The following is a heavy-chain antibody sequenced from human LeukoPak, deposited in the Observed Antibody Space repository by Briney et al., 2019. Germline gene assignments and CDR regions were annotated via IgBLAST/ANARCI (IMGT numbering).Heavy chain of an antibody. CDR1: GGSISSYH. Sequence: SETLSLTCTVSGGSISSYHWSWIRQPPGKGLEWIGYIYYSGSTNYNPSLKSRVTISVDTSKNQFSLKLSSVTAADTAVYYCASSARGGQPDAFDIWGQGTMVTVSS. D-gene: IGHD3-10*01. J-gene: IGHJ3*02. CDR3: ASSARGGQPDAFDI. V-gene: IGHV4-59*01. CDR2: IYYSGST.